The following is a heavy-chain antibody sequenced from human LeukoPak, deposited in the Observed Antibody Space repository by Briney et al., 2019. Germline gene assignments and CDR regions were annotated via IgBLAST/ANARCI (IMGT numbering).Heavy chain of an antibody. CDR1: GGSITNYY. CDR2: FYNSGST. J-gene: IGHJ4*02. Sequence: SETLSLTCTVSGGSITNYYWSWIRQPPGKGLEWIGYFYNSGSTKYSPSLKSRATILVDTSKNQFSLKLSSLTAADTAVYYCALYNWNSKRDFDYWGQGTLVTVSS. D-gene: IGHD1-7*01. CDR3: ALYNWNSKRDFDY. V-gene: IGHV4-59*12.